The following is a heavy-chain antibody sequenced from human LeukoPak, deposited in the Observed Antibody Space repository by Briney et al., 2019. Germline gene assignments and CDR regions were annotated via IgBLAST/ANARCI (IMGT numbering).Heavy chain of an antibody. D-gene: IGHD5-18*01. J-gene: IGHJ6*02. CDR3: AKDRAGWDLQRYCGMDV. Sequence: GGSLRLSCAASGFTFSSYAMSWVRQAPGKGLEWVSAISGSGGSIYYTDSVKGRFSISRDNSKNTVYLQMNSLNAGGTPVNYCAKDRAGWDLQRYCGMDVWGQGTTVTVPS. CDR1: GFTFSSYA. V-gene: IGHV3-23*01. CDR2: ISGSGGSI.